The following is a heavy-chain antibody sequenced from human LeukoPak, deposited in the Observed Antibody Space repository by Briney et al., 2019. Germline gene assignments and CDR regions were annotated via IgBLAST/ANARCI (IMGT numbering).Heavy chain of an antibody. D-gene: IGHD1-26*01. V-gene: IGHV3-69-1*02. CDR3: ARDDKWAFDY. J-gene: IGHJ4*02. CDR2: ISSTNAI. CDR1: GFAFGIYA. Sequence: PGGSLRLSCSASGFAFGIYALNWFRHTPGKGLEWLSYISSTNAIYYADSVKDRFTISRDNAKESLYLQMNSLRAEDTAVYYCARDDKWAFDYWGQGTLVTVSS.